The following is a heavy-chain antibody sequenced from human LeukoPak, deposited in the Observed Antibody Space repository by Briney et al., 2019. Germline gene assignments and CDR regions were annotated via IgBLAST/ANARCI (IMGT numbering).Heavy chain of an antibody. D-gene: IGHD2-15*01. CDR2: ISGSGGST. V-gene: IGHV3-23*01. CDR1: GFTFSSYA. J-gene: IGHJ4*02. CDR3: AKEYCSGGSCYIPFGY. Sequence: GGSLRLSYAASGFTFSSYAMSWVRQAPGKGLEWVSAISGSGGSTYYADSVKGRFTISRDNSKNTLYLQMNSLRAEDTAVYYCAKEYCSGGSCYIPFGYWGQGTLVTVSS.